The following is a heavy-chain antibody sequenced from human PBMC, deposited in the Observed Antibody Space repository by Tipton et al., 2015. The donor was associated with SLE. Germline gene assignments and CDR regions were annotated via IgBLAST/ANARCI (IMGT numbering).Heavy chain of an antibody. D-gene: IGHD6-19*01. CDR3: AREGSVAGMNDY. CDR2: ISGYNANT. CDR1: GYTFSNYG. Sequence: QSGPEVKKPGASVEVSCKASGYTFSNYGISWVRQAPGQGLEWMGWISGYNANTNYAQKFQGRVTMTTDTSTSTAYMELRSLRSDDTAVYYCAREGSVAGMNDYWGQGTLVTVSS. V-gene: IGHV1-18*01. J-gene: IGHJ4*02.